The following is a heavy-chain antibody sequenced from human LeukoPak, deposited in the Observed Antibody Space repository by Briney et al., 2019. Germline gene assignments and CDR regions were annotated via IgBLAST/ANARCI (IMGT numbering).Heavy chain of an antibody. J-gene: IGHJ4*02. D-gene: IGHD4-11*01. CDR3: ARRYSNSYFDY. CDR1: GGSISSYY. Sequence: PSETLSLTCTVSGGSISSYYWSWIRQPPGQGLEWIGYIYYSGSTNYNPSLKSRVTISVDTSKTQFSLKLSSVTAADTAVYYCARRYSNSYFDYWGQGTLVTVSS. CDR2: IYYSGST. V-gene: IGHV4-59*01.